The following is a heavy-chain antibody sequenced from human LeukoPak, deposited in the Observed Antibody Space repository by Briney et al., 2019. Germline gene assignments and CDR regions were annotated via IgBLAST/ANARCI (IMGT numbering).Heavy chain of an antibody. D-gene: IGHD3-10*01. Sequence: GASVKVSCKASGYTFTAYSIHWVRQAPGQGLEWMGWINPNTGGPNYAQKFQGRVTITADESTSTAYMELSSLRSEDTAVYYCARVIGITMVRGVPTRGNWFDPWGQGTLVTVSS. CDR2: INPNTGGP. CDR1: GYTFTAYS. V-gene: IGHV1-2*02. CDR3: ARVIGITMVRGVPTRGNWFDP. J-gene: IGHJ5*02.